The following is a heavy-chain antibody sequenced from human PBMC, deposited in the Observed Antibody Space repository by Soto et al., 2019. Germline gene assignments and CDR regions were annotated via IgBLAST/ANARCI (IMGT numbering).Heavy chain of an antibody. CDR2: SGNKANSDTT. CDR3: TRGYSGIDIYAFDI. CDR1: GSTLSYHY. J-gene: IGHJ3*02. Sequence: PGGSLRLSCAASGSTLSYHYVDWVRQAPGKGLEWVGRSGNKANSDTTEYGSSVKGRFTISRDDSKNSMYLQMNSLKTEDTAVYYCTRGYSGIDIYAFDIWGKGHWSPSPQ. V-gene: IGHV3-72*01. D-gene: IGHD1-26*01.